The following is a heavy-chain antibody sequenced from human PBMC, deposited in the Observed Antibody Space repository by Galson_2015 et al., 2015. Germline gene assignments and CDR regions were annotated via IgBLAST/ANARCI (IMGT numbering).Heavy chain of an antibody. Sequence: SLRLSCAASGFTFSSSWMSWVRQAPGKGLEWVANIKQDGSEKYYVDSVKGRFTISRDNAKNSLYLQMNSLRAEDTAVYYCAELGIAAALSHDAFDIWGQGTMVTVSS. V-gene: IGHV3-7*02. CDR2: IKQDGSEK. D-gene: IGHD6-13*01. J-gene: IGHJ3*02. CDR3: AELGIAAALSHDAFDI. CDR1: GFTFSSSW.